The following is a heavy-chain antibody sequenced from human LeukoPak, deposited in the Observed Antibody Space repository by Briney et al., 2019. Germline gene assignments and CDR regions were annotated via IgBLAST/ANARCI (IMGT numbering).Heavy chain of an antibody. CDR1: GGSFSGYY. V-gene: IGHV4-34*01. CDR3: ARARSYSNWFDP. Sequence: SETLSLTCAVYGGSFSGYYWSWIRQPPRKGLEWIGEINHSGGTNYNPSLKSRVTISVDTSKNQFSLMLSSVTAADTAVYYCARARSYSNWFDPWGQGTLVTVSS. CDR2: INHSGGT. J-gene: IGHJ5*02. D-gene: IGHD3-10*01.